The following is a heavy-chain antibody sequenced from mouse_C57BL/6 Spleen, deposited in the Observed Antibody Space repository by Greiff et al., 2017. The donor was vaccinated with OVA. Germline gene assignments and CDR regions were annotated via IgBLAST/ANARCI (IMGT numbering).Heavy chain of an antibody. CDR2: IHPNSGST. V-gene: IGHV1-64*01. J-gene: IGHJ2*01. D-gene: IGHD3-2*02. CDR3: ARCSTGSGGYYFDY. Sequence: VQLQQSGAELVKPGASVKLSCKASGYTFTSYWMHWVKQRPGQGLEWIGMIHPNSGSTNYNEKFKSKATLTVDKSSSTAYMQLSSLTSEDSAVYYCARCSTGSGGYYFDYWGQGTTLTVSS. CDR1: GYTFTSYW.